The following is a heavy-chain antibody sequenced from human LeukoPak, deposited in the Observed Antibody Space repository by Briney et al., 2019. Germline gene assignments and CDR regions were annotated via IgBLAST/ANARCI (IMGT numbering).Heavy chain of an antibody. Sequence: SETLSLTCTVSGDSISSYYWSWIRQPPGKGLEWIGYIYYSGSTNYNPSLKSRVTISVDTSKNQFSLKLSSVTAADTAVYYCARGRSSMVRGYYYYYMDVWGKGTTVTISS. CDR1: GDSISSYY. V-gene: IGHV4-59*01. D-gene: IGHD3-10*01. CDR3: ARGRSSMVRGYYYYYMDV. J-gene: IGHJ6*03. CDR2: IYYSGST.